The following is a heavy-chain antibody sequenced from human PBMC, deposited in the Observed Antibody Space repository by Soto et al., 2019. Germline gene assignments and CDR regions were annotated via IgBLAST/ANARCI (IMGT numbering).Heavy chain of an antibody. Sequence: GGSLRLSCAASGFTFSSYGMSWVRLAPGKGLEWVSGISDSGTSTYYRDSVKGRFTISRDNSKNTVYLQMNSLRAEDTALYYCAKAKTPHNAFDIWGQGTTVTVSS. V-gene: IGHV3-23*01. CDR2: ISDSGTST. J-gene: IGHJ3*02. D-gene: IGHD2-15*01. CDR3: AKAKTPHNAFDI. CDR1: GFTFSSYG.